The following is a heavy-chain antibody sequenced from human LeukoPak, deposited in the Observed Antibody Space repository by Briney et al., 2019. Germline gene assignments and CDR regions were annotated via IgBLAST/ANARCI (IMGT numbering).Heavy chain of an antibody. J-gene: IGHJ4*02. CDR3: ARLVLLWFGESSHFDY. D-gene: IGHD3-10*01. Sequence: SETLSLTCTVSGGSISSSSYYWGWIRQPPGKGLEWIGSIYYSGSTYYNPSLKSRVTISVDTSKNQFSLKLSSVTAADTAVYYCARLVLLWFGESSHFDYRGQGTLVTVSS. CDR2: IYYSGST. CDR1: GGSISSSSYY. V-gene: IGHV4-39*01.